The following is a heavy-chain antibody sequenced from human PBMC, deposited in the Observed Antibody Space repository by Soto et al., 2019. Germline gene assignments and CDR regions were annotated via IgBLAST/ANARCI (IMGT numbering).Heavy chain of an antibody. CDR3: ARDEAIRTSSRTWYLYY. J-gene: IGHJ4*02. CDR1: GYTFTDYY. Sequence: ASVKVSCKASGYTFTDYYMHWVRQVPGQGLEWMGWIYPNSGGTSYAQKFQGRVTMTRDTSISTAYMELSRLRSDDTAVYYCARDEAIRTSSRTWYLYYWGQGNLVTVSA. CDR2: IYPNSGGT. D-gene: IGHD2-2*01. V-gene: IGHV1-2*02.